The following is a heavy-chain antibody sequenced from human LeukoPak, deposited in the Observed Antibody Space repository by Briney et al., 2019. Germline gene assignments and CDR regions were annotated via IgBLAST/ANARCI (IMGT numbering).Heavy chain of an antibody. D-gene: IGHD2-8*01. V-gene: IGHV4-34*01. CDR1: GGSFSGYY. Sequence: SETLSLTCAVYGGSFSGYYWSWIRQPPGKGLEWIGEINHSGSTNYNPSLKSRVTISVDTSKNQFSLKLGSVTAADTAVYYCASLASPAYCTNGVCYTADYWGQGTLVTVSS. J-gene: IGHJ4*02. CDR2: INHSGST. CDR3: ASLASPAYCTNGVCYTADY.